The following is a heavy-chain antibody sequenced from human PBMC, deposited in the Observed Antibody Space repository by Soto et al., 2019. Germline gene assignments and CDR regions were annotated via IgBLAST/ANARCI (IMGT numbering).Heavy chain of an antibody. V-gene: IGHV4-61*01. Sequence: SETLSLTCTVSGGSVNSDNYYWSWIRQPPGKGLEWIGYIYHTGRTNYNPSLESRITISLDTSKNQFSLTLSSVTAADTALFYCAREFSNTPEAFDSWGQGALVTVSS. D-gene: IGHD3-3*02. J-gene: IGHJ4*02. CDR3: AREFSNTPEAFDS. CDR2: IYHTGRT. CDR1: GGSVNSDNYY.